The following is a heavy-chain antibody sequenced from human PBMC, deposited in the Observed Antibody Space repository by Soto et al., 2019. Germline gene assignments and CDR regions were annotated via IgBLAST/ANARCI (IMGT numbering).Heavy chain of an antibody. J-gene: IGHJ4*02. CDR3: ASPLRTYYYDSSGYWNY. CDR2: IIPIFGTA. CDR1: GGTFSSYA. V-gene: IGHV1-69*13. Sequence: SVKVSCKASGGTFSSYAISWVRQAPGQGLEWMGGIIPIFGTANYAQKFQGRVTITADESTSTAYMELSSLRSEDTAVYYCASPLRTYYYDSSGYWNYWGQGTLVTVSS. D-gene: IGHD3-22*01.